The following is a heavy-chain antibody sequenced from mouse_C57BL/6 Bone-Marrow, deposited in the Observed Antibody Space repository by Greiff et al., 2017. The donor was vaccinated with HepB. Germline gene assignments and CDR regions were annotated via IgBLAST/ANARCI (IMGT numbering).Heavy chain of an antibody. CDR1: GFNIKNTY. V-gene: IGHV14-3*01. CDR2: IDPANGNT. D-gene: IGHD1-1*01. J-gene: IGHJ4*01. Sequence: EVKLVESVAELVRPGASVKLSCTASGFNIKNTYMHWVKQRPEQGLEWIGRIDPANGNTKYAPKFQGKATITADTSSNTAYLQLSSLTSEDTAIYYCARRLYYGSSYGGAMDYWGQGTSVTVSS. CDR3: ARRLYYGSSYGGAMDY.